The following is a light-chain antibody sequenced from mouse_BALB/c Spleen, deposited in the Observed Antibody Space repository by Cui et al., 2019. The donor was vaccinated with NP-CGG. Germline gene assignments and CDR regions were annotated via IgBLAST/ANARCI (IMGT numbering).Light chain of an antibody. CDR2: GTN. CDR1: TGAVTTSNY. Sequence: QAVVTQESALTTSPGETVTLPCRSSTGAVTTSNYANWVQEKPDHLFTGLVGGTNNRAPSVPARFSGSLIGDKAALTITGAQTEDEAIYFCALWFSNHWVFGGGTKLTVL. V-gene: IGLV1*01. CDR3: ALWFSNHWV. J-gene: IGLJ1*01.